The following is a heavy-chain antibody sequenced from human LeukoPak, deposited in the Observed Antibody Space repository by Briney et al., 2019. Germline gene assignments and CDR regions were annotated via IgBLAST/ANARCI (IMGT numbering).Heavy chain of an antibody. CDR3: ARVGNYYDSSGYYRGNDY. V-gene: IGHV4-4*02. CDR2: IYHSGST. J-gene: IGHJ4*02. Sequence: SETLSLTCAVSGGSISSSNWWSWVRQPPGKGLEWIGEIYHSGSTNYNPSLKSRVTISVDKPKNQFSLKLSSVTAADTAVYYCARVGNYYDSSGYYRGNDYWGQGTLVTVSS. D-gene: IGHD3-22*01. CDR1: GGSISSSNW.